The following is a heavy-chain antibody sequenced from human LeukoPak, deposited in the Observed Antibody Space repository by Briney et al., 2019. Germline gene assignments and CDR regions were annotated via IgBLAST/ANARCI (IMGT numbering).Heavy chain of an antibody. J-gene: IGHJ4*02. CDR2: IDPSDSYT. CDR3: ARRAYDSSPSDY. V-gene: IGHV5-10-1*01. Sequence: ASVKVSCKASGYTFTSYWISWVRQMPGKGLEWMGRIDPSDSYTNYSPSFQGHVTISADKSISTAYLQWSSLKASDTAMYYCARRAYDSSPSDYWGQGTLVTVSP. CDR1: GYTFTSYW. D-gene: IGHD3-22*01.